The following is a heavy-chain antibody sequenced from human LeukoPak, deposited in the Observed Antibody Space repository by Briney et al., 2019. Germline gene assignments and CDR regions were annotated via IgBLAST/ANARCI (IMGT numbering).Heavy chain of an antibody. CDR3: ARDSTTVVTPGYYYYGMDV. CDR2: INHSGST. J-gene: IGHJ6*02. D-gene: IGHD4-23*01. V-gene: IGHV4-34*01. CDR1: GGSFSGYY. Sequence: PSETLSLTCAVYGGSFSGYYWSWIRQPPGKGLEWIGEINHSGSTNYNPSLKSRVTISVDTSKDQFSLKLSSVTAADTAVYYCARDSTTVVTPGYYYYGMDVWGQGTTVTVSS.